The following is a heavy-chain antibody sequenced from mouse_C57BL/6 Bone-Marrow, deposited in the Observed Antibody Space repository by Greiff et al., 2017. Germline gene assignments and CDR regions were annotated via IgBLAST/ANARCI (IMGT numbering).Heavy chain of an antibody. V-gene: IGHV1-82*01. J-gene: IGHJ1*03. CDR3: ARCPLLLRCYFDV. Sequence: QVQLQQSGPELVKPGASVKISCKASGYAFSSSWMNWVKQRPGKGLEWIGRIYPGDGDTNYNGKFKGKATLTADKSSSTAYMQLSSLTSEDSAVYFCARCPLLLRCYFDVWGTGTTVTVSS. CDR2: IYPGDGDT. D-gene: IGHD1-1*01. CDR1: GYAFSSSW.